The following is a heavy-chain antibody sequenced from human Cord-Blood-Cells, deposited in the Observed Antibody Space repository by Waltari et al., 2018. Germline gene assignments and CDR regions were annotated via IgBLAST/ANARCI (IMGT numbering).Heavy chain of an antibody. J-gene: IGHJ4*02. CDR1: GFTFSSYW. CDR2: IKQDGSEK. V-gene: IGHV3-7*01. Sequence: EVQLVESGGGSVQPGGSLRLPCAASGFTFSSYWMIWVRQAPGKGLEWVANIKQDGSEKYYVDSVKGRFTISRDNAKNSLYLQMNSLRAEDTAVYYCALGRLGKGLFDYWGQGTLVTVSS. CDR3: ALGRLGKGLFDY. D-gene: IGHD7-27*01.